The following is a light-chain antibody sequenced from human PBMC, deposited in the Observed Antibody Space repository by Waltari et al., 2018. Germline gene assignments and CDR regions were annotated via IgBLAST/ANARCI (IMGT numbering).Light chain of an antibody. CDR1: SDIAKN. CDR3: QQHDRQPYT. J-gene: IGKJ2*01. Sequence: DIQMTQSPSSLSTSVGDRVNISCQASSDIAKNLNWYQQNPGKAPKLLISLASNLETGVPSRFSGSGSGTDFTFTISTLQPEDVATYYCQQHDRQPYTFGQGTEL. V-gene: IGKV1-33*01. CDR2: LAS.